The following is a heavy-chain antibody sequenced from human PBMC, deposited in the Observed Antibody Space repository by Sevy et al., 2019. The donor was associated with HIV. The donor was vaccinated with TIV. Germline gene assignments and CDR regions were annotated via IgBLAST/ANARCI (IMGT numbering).Heavy chain of an antibody. CDR2: ISANNGNT. CDR1: GYTFTSYG. D-gene: IGHD6-13*01. J-gene: IGHJ4*02. Sequence: ASVKVSCKASGYTFTSYGISWVRQAPGQGLEWRGWISANNGNTNYAQKLQGRVSMTTDTSTSTAYMELRSLRSDDTAVYYCARERYSNSWLDYWGQGTLVTVSS. V-gene: IGHV1-18*04. CDR3: ARERYSNSWLDY.